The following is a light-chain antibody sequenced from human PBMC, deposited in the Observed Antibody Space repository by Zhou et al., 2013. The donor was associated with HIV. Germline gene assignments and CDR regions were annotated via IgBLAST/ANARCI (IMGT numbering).Light chain of an antibody. CDR2: EVT. V-gene: IGLV2-8*01. J-gene: IGLJ3*02. CDR3: CSYASDTSSWV. CDR1: SSDVGGYNY. Sequence: QSALTQPPSASGSPGQSVTISCTGTSSDVGGYNYVSWYQQHPGKAPKLMIYEVTKRPSGVSTRFSGSKSGNTASLTIAGLQGEDEADYYCCSYASDTSSWVFGGGTQLTV.